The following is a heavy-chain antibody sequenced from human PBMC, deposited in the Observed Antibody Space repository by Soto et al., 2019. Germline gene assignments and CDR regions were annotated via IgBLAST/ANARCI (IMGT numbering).Heavy chain of an antibody. CDR1: GGSFSVYY. V-gene: IGHV4-34*01. J-gene: IGHJ6*03. CDR3: AREFYYYYYMDV. Sequence: SETVSLTCAVYGGSFSVYYWSWIRQPPGKGLEWIGEINHSGSTNYNPSLKSRVTISVDTSKNQFSLKLSSVTAADTAVYYCAREFYYYYYMDVWGKGTTVTVSS. CDR2: INHSGST.